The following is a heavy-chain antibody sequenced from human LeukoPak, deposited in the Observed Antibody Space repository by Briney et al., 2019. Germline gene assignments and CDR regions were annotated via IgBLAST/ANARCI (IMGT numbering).Heavy chain of an antibody. Sequence: ASVKVSCKASGYTFTSYGISWVRQAPGQGLEWMGWISAYNGNTNYAQKLQGRVTMTTDTSTSTAYMELRSLRSDDTAVYYCARGGIGSRNMYTYYYGMDVWGQGTTVTVSS. D-gene: IGHD3-10*01. J-gene: IGHJ6*02. CDR2: ISAYNGNT. CDR1: GYTFTSYG. V-gene: IGHV1-18*01. CDR3: ARGGIGSRNMYTYYYGMDV.